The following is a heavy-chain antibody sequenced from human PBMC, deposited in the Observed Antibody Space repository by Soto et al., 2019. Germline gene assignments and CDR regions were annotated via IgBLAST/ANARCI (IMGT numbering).Heavy chain of an antibody. CDR3: ARASFIAAAGAWYYFDY. Sequence: SETLSLTCTVSGGSISSGGYYWSWIRQHPGKGLEWIGYIYYSGSTYYNPSLKSRVTISVDTSKNQFSLKLSSVTAADTAVYYCARASFIAAAGAWYYFDYWGQGTLVTVSS. D-gene: IGHD6-25*01. CDR2: IYYSGST. CDR1: GGSISSGGYY. J-gene: IGHJ4*02. V-gene: IGHV4-31*03.